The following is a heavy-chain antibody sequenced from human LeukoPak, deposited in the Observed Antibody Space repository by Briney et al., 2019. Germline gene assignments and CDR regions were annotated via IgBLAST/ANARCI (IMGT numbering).Heavy chain of an antibody. CDR2: ISYSGNT. J-gene: IGHJ4*02. D-gene: IGHD3-16*01. V-gene: IGHV4-31*03. Sequence: SETLSLTCTVSGGSFSSGAYYWIRIRQHPGKGLEWIGYISYSGNTYYNPSLKTRLTISVDTSQNQFCLSVSSVTAADTAVYYCASVDLNRFRGVTVWDQGTLVTVSS. CDR3: ASVDLNRFRGVTV. CDR1: GGSFSSGAYY.